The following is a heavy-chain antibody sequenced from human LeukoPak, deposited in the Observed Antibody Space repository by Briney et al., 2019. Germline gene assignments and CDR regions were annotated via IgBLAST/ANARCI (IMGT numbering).Heavy chain of an antibody. CDR1: GFTSTTYG. D-gene: IGHD3-10*01. V-gene: IGHV3-30*03. CDR3: AGKLYGLGSYYNNWFDP. CDR2: ISNDGSNK. J-gene: IGHJ5*02. Sequence: PGRSLRLSCAASGFTSTTYGMHWVRQAPGKGLGWVAVISNDGSNKYYADSVKGRFTISRDNSKNTVYLQMDSLRADDTAVYYCAGKLYGLGSYYNNWFDPWGQGTLVTVSS.